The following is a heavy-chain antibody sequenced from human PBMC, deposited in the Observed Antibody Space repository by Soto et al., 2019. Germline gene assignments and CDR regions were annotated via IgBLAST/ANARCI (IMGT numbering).Heavy chain of an antibody. CDR2: IYYSGST. CDR3: ARLRRDTAMVRAREARFDY. CDR1: GGSISSSSYY. Sequence: QLQLQESGPGLVKPSETLSLTCTVSGGSISSSSYYWGWIRQPPGKGLEWIGSIYYSGSTYYNPSLKSRVTISVDTSKNQFSLKLSSVTAADTAVYYCARLRRDTAMVRAREARFDYWGQGTLVTVSS. D-gene: IGHD5-18*01. V-gene: IGHV4-39*01. J-gene: IGHJ4*02.